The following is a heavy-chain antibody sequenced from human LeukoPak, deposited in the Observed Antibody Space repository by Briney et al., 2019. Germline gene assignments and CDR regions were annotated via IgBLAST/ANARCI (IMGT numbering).Heavy chain of an antibody. CDR3: AKDIYGGNYFDY. Sequence: GGSLRLSCAASGLTFSSYAMHWVRQAPGKGLEWVTLISNDGSNKYYADSVKGRFTISRDNSKNTLYLQMTSLRPEDTAVYYCAKDIYGGNYFDYWGQGTLVTVSS. D-gene: IGHD4-23*01. CDR2: ISNDGSNK. V-gene: IGHV3-30-3*01. J-gene: IGHJ4*02. CDR1: GLTFSSYA.